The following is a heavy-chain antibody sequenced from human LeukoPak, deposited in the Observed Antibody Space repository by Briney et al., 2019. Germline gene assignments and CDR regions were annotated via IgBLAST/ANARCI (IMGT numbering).Heavy chain of an antibody. CDR1: GFTFSSYA. CDR3: TRDSGFYGSGRSLDH. V-gene: IGHV3-23*01. CDR2: ISGSGGST. Sequence: GGSLRLSCAASGFTFSSYAMSWVRQAPGKGLEWVSAISGSGGSTYYADSVKGRFTISRDNAKDSLHLHTNSLRDDDTAVYYCTRDSGFYGSGRSLDHWGQGALVTVSS. J-gene: IGHJ4*02. D-gene: IGHD3-10*01.